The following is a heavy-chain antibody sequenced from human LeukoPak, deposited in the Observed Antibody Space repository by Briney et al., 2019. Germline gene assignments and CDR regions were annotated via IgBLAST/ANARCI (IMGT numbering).Heavy chain of an antibody. J-gene: IGHJ4*02. Sequence: PSETLSLTCTVSGYSISSGYYWGWIRQPPGKGLEWIGSIYHSGSTYYNPSLKSRVTISVDTSKNQFSLKLSSVTAADTAVYYCATSVRWDSSGSFDYWGQGTLVTVSS. V-gene: IGHV4-38-2*02. CDR3: ATSVRWDSSGSFDY. CDR1: GYSISSGYY. D-gene: IGHD3-22*01. CDR2: IYHSGST.